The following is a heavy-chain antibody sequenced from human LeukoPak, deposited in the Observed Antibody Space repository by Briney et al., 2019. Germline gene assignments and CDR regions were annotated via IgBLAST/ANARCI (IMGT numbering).Heavy chain of an antibody. CDR1: GGSISSYY. CDR3: ARLITAAGSFDY. Sequence: SETLSLTCTVSGGSISSYYWSWIRQPPGKGLEWIGSIYYSGSTYYNPSLKSRVTISIDTSKNQFSLKLSSVTAADTAVYYCARLITAAGSFDYWGQGTLVTVSS. D-gene: IGHD6-13*01. J-gene: IGHJ4*02. CDR2: IYYSGST. V-gene: IGHV4-39*01.